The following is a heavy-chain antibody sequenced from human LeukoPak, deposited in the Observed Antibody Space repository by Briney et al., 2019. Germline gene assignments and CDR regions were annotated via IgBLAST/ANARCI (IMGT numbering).Heavy chain of an antibody. CDR2: IYTPGST. Sequence: SETLSLTCTVSGGSISSYYWSWIRQPAGKGLEWIGRIYTPGSTNYNPSRKSRVTISIDKSKNQFSLKLSSVTAADTAVYYWARGDTVATGLYDYWGQGTLVTVSS. D-gene: IGHD5-12*01. CDR1: GGSISSYY. V-gene: IGHV4-4*07. J-gene: IGHJ4*02. CDR3: ARGDTVATGLYDY.